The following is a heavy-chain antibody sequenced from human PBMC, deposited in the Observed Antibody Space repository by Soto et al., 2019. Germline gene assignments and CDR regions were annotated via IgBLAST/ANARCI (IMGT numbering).Heavy chain of an antibody. Sequence: QVQLVQSGAEVKKPGSSVKVSCKASGGTFSSYAISWVRQAPGQGLEWMGGIIPIFGTANYAQKFQGRVTITADESTSTAYMELSSLRSEDTAVYYCAREYDFWSAESYYYGMDVWGQGTTVIVSS. CDR1: GGTFSSYA. V-gene: IGHV1-69*12. J-gene: IGHJ6*02. D-gene: IGHD3-3*01. CDR2: IIPIFGTA. CDR3: AREYDFWSAESYYYGMDV.